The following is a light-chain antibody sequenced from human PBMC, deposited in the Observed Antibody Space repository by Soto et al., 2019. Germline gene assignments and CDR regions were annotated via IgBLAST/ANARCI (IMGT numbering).Light chain of an antibody. V-gene: IGLV2-23*01. CDR2: EGS. J-gene: IGLJ2*01. CDR3: CSYAGSSTLRGV. CDR1: SSDVGSYNL. Sequence: QPVLTQPASVSGSPGQSITISCTGTSSDVGSYNLVSWYQQHPGKAPKLMIYEGSKRPSGVSNRFSGSKSGNTASLTISGLQAEDEADYYCCSYAGSSTLRGVFGGGTKLTVL.